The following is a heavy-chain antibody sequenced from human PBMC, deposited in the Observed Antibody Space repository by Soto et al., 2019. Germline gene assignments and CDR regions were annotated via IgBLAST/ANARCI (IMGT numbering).Heavy chain of an antibody. V-gene: IGHV1-18*01. CDR2: ISAYNGHT. J-gene: IGHJ4*02. CDR1: GYTFTSYG. CDR3: ARDPARMGWEVKRVLDY. Sequence: QVQLVQSGAEVKKPGASVKVSCKASGYTFTSYGITWVRQAPGQRLEWMAWISAYNGHTNYAQNLQDRVTLTTDTSTSTAYMELRSLRSDDTAIYYCARDPARMGWEVKRVLDYWGQGTLVTVSS. D-gene: IGHD1-26*01.